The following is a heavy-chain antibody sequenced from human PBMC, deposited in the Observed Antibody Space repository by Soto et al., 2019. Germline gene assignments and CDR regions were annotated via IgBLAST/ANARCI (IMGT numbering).Heavy chain of an antibody. D-gene: IGHD6-13*01. Sequence: GESLKISCKGSGYSFTSYWISWVRQMPGKGLEWMGRIDPSDSYTNYSPSFQGHVTISADKSISTAYLQWSSLKASDTAMYYCARHIVAAAEDYYYGMDVWGQGTTVTAP. V-gene: IGHV5-10-1*01. CDR1: GYSFTSYW. CDR2: IDPSDSYT. J-gene: IGHJ6*02. CDR3: ARHIVAAAEDYYYGMDV.